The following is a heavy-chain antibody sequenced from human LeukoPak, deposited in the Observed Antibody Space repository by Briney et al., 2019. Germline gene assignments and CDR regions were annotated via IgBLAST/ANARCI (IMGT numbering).Heavy chain of an antibody. D-gene: IGHD6-19*01. Sequence: GGSLRLSCAASGFTVNSNYMTWVRQAPGKGLEWVSVIYSVGSTYYADSVRGQFTISRDNSKNTLYLQMNSLRAEDTAIYYCARNPSYSSSLYSGQGTLVTVSS. CDR3: ARNPSYSSSLY. CDR2: IYSVGST. J-gene: IGHJ4*02. V-gene: IGHV3-66*02. CDR1: GFTVNSNY.